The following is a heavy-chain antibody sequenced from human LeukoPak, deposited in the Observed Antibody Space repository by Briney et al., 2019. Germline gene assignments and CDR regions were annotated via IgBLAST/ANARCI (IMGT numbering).Heavy chain of an antibody. J-gene: IGHJ4*02. Sequence: GRSLRLSCTAPGFPFNAYNIHWIRQSPGRGLEWVSFIRNDETEIHYADFAKGRFTISRDNSKNTLYLQMNSLRAEDTAVYYCARDRSGTYRLGVFDYWGQGTLVTVSS. V-gene: IGHV3-30*02. CDR2: IRNDETEI. CDR3: ARDRSGTYRLGVFDY. D-gene: IGHD1-26*01. CDR1: GFPFNAYN.